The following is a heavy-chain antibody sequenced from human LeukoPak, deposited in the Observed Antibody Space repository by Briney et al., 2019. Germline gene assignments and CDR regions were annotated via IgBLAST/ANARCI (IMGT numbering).Heavy chain of an antibody. D-gene: IGHD2-21*02. Sequence: GGSLRLSCAPSGLAVSGNYMSWVRQVPGKGLQWVSVIYTGGDTYYADSVKGRYTISRDNSKNTLYLQMNNLRAEDTAVYYCARALAYCGGHCGWYFDLWGRGTLVTVSS. J-gene: IGHJ2*01. CDR1: GLAVSGNY. CDR2: IYTGGDT. V-gene: IGHV3-53*01. CDR3: ARALAYCGGHCGWYFDL.